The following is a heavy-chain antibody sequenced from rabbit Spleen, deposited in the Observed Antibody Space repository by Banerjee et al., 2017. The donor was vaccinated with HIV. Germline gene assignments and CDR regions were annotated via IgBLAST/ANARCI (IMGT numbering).Heavy chain of an antibody. Sequence: QEQLEESGGGLVKPEGSLTLTCQASVFSFSDTDVMCWVRQAPGKGLEWIACINTATGKAVYASWAKGRFTISKTSSTTVTLQMTSLTAADTATYFCARDRDGDTPYNSYYFDLWGPVTLVTVS. J-gene: IGHJ4*01. V-gene: IGHV1S45*01. CDR1: VFSFSDTDV. CDR3: ARDRDGDTPYNSYYFDL. D-gene: IGHD2-1*01. CDR2: INTATGKA.